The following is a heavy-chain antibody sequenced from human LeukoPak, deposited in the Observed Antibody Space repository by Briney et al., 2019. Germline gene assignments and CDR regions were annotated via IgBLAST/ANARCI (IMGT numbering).Heavy chain of an antibody. V-gene: IGHV1-24*01. CDR2: FDPEDGET. D-gene: IGHD2-2*01. Sequence: GASVKVSCKVSGYTLTELSMHWVGQAPGKGLEWMGGFDPEDGETIYAQKFQGRVTMTEDTSTDTAYMELSSLRSEDTAVYYCATILGYCSSTSCSSRNWFDPWGQGTLVTVSS. J-gene: IGHJ5*02. CDR1: GYTLTELS. CDR3: ATILGYCSSTSCSSRNWFDP.